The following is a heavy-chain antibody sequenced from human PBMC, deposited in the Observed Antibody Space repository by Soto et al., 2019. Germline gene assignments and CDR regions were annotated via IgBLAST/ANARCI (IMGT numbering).Heavy chain of an antibody. D-gene: IGHD3-16*01. V-gene: IGHV4-59*08. CDR2: IYYSGST. J-gene: IGHJ4*02. CDR3: ARLRQGGLSPFAQFDY. CDR1: GGSISSYY. Sequence: SETLSLTCTVSGGSISSYYWSWIRQPPGKGLEWIGYIYYSGSTNYNPSLKSRVTISVDTSKNQFSLKLSSVTAADTAVYYCARLRQGGLSPFAQFDYWGQGTLVTVSS.